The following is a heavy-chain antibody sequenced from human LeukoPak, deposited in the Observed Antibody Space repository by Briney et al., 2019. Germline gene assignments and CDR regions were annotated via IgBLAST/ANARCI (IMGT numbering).Heavy chain of an antibody. Sequence: PGGSLRLSCAASGFTFSNYAMHWVRQAPGKGLEWVAVISYDGSNKYYADSVKGRFTISRDNAKNSLYLQMNSLRAEDTALYYCAREEGDGFDVWGQGTMVTVSS. CDR1: GFTFSNYA. CDR3: AREEGDGFDV. CDR2: ISYDGSNK. J-gene: IGHJ3*01. V-gene: IGHV3-30-3*01.